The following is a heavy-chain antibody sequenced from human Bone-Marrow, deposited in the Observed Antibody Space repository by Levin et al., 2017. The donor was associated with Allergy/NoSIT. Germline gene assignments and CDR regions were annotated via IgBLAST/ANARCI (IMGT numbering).Heavy chain of an antibody. V-gene: IGHV2-70*01. D-gene: IGHD4-17*01. CDR1: GFSLSTSAMC. Sequence: SGPTLVKPTQTLTLTCTFSGFSLSTSAMCVSWIRQPPGKALEWLALIDWDDVKYYSTSLKTRLTISKDTSKNQVVLTMTNMDPVDTATYYCARTRGHFGDYGTVDYWGQGTLVTVSS. CDR2: IDWDDVK. J-gene: IGHJ4*02. CDR3: ARTRGHFGDYGTVDY.